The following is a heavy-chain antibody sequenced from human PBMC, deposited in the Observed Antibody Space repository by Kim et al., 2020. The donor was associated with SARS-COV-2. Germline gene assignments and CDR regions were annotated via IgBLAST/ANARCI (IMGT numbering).Heavy chain of an antibody. CDR3: AKEGHSSGYCGVFNI. V-gene: IGHV3-30*09. CDR1: GFSFSTSI. CDR2: VSHDEGNK. D-gene: IGHD3-22*01. J-gene: IGHJ3*02. Sequence: GGSLRLSCEASGFSFSTSIMHWVRQAPGKGLEWVALVSHDEGNKNYADSVKGRFAISRDNSGNTLYLQMNSLRTEDMAVYYCAKEGHSSGYCGVFNIWGQGTMVTVSS.